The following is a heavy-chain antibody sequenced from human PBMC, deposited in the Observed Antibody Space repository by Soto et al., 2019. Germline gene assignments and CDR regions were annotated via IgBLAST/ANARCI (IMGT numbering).Heavy chain of an antibody. CDR1: GFTFSTFT. CDR3: ARGVAGHRALVPPDYYFDY. D-gene: IGHD1-26*01. V-gene: IGHV3-30*04. J-gene: IGHJ4*02. CDR2: ISYDGSRE. Sequence: QVQLVESGGGVVQPGRSLRLSCAASGFTFSTFTLHWVRQAPGKGLEWVTLISYDGSREYYTDSVKGRFTISRDNSKSTLFLQMDSLRLEDTAVYYCARGVAGHRALVPPDYYFDYWGQGTLVTVSS.